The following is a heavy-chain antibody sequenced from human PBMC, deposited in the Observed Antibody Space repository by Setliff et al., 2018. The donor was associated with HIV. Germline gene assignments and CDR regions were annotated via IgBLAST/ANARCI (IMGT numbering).Heavy chain of an antibody. CDR1: GGSISSSSSY. D-gene: IGHD3-3*01. CDR2: IYYSGST. CDR3: ARGGGTIIGANFDY. J-gene: IGHJ4*02. Sequence: SETLSLTCTVSGGSISSSSSYWGWIRQSPGKGLEWIGSIYYSGSTYYNPSLKSRVTISVDTSKNQFSLKLRSVTAADTGIYYCARGGGTIIGANFDYWGQGTLVTVSS. V-gene: IGHV4-39*02.